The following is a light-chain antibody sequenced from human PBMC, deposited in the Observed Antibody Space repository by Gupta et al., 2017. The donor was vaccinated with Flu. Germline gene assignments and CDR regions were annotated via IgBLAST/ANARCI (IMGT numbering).Light chain of an antibody. V-gene: IGKV3D-15*03. J-gene: IGKJ5*01. Sequence: EIVMTQSPATLSVSPGERATLSCSASQSVSSNLAWYQQKPGQAPRLLIYGASIRATGIPARFSGSASATEFTLTIIILHSEDFAVYYCQQYNTWPITFGQGTRLEIK. CDR1: QSVSSN. CDR2: GAS. CDR3: QQYNTWPIT.